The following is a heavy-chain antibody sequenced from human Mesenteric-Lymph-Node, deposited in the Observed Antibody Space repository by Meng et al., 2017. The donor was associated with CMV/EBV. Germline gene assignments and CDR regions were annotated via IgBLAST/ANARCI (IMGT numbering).Heavy chain of an antibody. D-gene: IGHD2-21*01. Sequence: GESLKISCAASGFTFSTYTMNWVRQAPGKGLEWVSSISSSSTYIYYADSMKGRFTISRDNAENSVYLQMNSLRVEDTAVYYCARDSRQYCGGDCYTRGDAFDIWGQGTMVTVSS. V-gene: IGHV3-21*01. CDR3: ARDSRQYCGGDCYTRGDAFDI. CDR1: GFTFSTYT. J-gene: IGHJ3*02. CDR2: ISSSSTYI.